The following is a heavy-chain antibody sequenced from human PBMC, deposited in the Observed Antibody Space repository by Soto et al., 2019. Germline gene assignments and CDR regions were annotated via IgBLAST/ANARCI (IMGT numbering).Heavy chain of an antibody. Sequence: PSETLSLTCTVSGGSISSYYWSWIRQPPGKGLEWIGYIYYSGSTYYNPSLKSRVTISVDTSKNQFSLKLSSVTAADTAVYSCARVFSDSSSFFDPWGQGTLVTVSS. CDR2: IYYSGST. CDR3: ARVFSDSSSFFDP. D-gene: IGHD6-13*01. J-gene: IGHJ5*02. CDR1: GGSISSYY. V-gene: IGHV4-59*12.